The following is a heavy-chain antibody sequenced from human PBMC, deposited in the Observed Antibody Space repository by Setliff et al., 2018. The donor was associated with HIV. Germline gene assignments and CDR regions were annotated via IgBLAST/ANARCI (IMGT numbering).Heavy chain of an antibody. D-gene: IGHD4-4*01. J-gene: IGHJ3*02. CDR1: GFTFSSYW. V-gene: IGHV3-74*03. CDR3: VRDLTTIVTRKVFDI. Sequence: PGGSLRLSCAASGFTFSSYWMHWVRQVPGKGLVWVSRINSDGSSTTYAESVKGRFTISRDNSKNTLYVQMNSLRADDTAIHYCVRDLTTIVTRKVFDIWGQGTMVTVSS. CDR2: INSDGSST.